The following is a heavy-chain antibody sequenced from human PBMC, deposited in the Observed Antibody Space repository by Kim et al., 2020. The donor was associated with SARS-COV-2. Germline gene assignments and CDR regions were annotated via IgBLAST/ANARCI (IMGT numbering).Heavy chain of an antibody. J-gene: IGHJ3*02. V-gene: IGHV3-30*04. D-gene: IGHD1-26*01. CDR2: ISYDGSNK. CDR3: ARGLSSGSYYWMRDAFDI. Sequence: GGSLRLSCAASGFTFSSYAMHWVRQAPGKGLEWVAVISYDGSNKYYADSVKGRFTISRDNSKNTLYLQMNSLRAEDTAVYYCARGLSSGSYYWMRDAFDIWGQGTMVTVSS. CDR1: GFTFSSYA.